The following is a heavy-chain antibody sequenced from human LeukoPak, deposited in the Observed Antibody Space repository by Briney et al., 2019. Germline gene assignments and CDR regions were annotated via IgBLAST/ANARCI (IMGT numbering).Heavy chain of an antibody. V-gene: IGHV3-30*04. Sequence: GRSLRLSCAASGFTFNSYSMHWVRQAPGKGLEWVAAISYDGSNKYYADSVKGRFTISRDNSKNTLYLQMNSLRAEDTAVYYCAKDRASARLIYYFDYWGQGTLVTVSS. D-gene: IGHD2-8*01. J-gene: IGHJ4*02. CDR3: AKDRASARLIYYFDY. CDR1: GFTFNSYS. CDR2: ISYDGSNK.